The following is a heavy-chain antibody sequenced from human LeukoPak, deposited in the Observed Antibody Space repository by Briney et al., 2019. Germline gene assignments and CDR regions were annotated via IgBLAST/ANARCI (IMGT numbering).Heavy chain of an antibody. J-gene: IGHJ4*02. D-gene: IGHD3-22*01. Sequence: GASVKVSCKASGYTFTSYGISWVRQAPGQGLEWMGWISAYNGNTNYAQKLQGRVAMTTDTSTSTAYMELSSLRSEDTAVYYCAGTYYYDSSGYYPAFDYWGQGTLVTVSS. CDR2: ISAYNGNT. V-gene: IGHV1-18*01. CDR3: AGTYYYDSSGYYPAFDY. CDR1: GYTFTSYG.